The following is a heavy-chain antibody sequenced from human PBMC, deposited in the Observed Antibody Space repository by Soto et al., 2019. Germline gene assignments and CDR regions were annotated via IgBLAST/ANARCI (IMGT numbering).Heavy chain of an antibody. CDR3: ARIREDIVVVPAAIGAGDYYYYYYMDV. Sequence: SETLSLTCTVSGGSISSYYWSWIRQPPGKGLEWIGYIYYSGSTNYNPSLKSRVTISVDTSKNQLSLKLSSVTAADTAVYYCARIREDIVVVPAAIGAGDYYYYYYMDVWGKGTTVTVSS. D-gene: IGHD2-2*01. V-gene: IGHV4-59*01. CDR1: GGSISSYY. J-gene: IGHJ6*03. CDR2: IYYSGST.